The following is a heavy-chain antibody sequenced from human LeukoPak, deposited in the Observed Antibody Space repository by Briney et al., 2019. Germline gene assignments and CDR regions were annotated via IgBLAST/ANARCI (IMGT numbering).Heavy chain of an antibody. CDR3: ARRDGLQGSYFDY. D-gene: IGHD5-24*01. CDR2: ISGYNGNL. J-gene: IGHJ4*02. V-gene: IGHV1-18*01. Sequence: ASVKVSCKASGYSFSSYGISWVRQAPGQGLEWMGWISGYNGNLNYAQKFQGRVSMTADTSTSTAYMELSSLRSEDTAVYYCARRDGLQGSYFDYWGQGTLVTVSS. CDR1: GYSFSSYG.